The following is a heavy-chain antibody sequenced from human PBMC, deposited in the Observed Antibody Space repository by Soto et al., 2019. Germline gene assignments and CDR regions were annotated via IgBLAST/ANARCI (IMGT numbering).Heavy chain of an antibody. D-gene: IGHD5-18*01. Sequence: ASVKVSCKASGFTFTSSAVQWVRQARGQRLEWIGWIVVGSGNTNYAQKFQERVTITRDMSTSTAYMELSSLRSEDTAVYYCAAVGDTAPIYYYGMDVWGQGTTVTVSS. J-gene: IGHJ6*02. CDR1: GFTFTSSA. V-gene: IGHV1-58*01. CDR2: IVVGSGNT. CDR3: AAVGDTAPIYYYGMDV.